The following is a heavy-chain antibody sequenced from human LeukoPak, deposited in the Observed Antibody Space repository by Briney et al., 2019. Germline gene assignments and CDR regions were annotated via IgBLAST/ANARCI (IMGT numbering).Heavy chain of an antibody. CDR1: GGSISSYY. CDR3: ARHRDSRYCSGGSCYLSWFDP. Sequence: PSETLSLTCTVSGGSISSYYWSWIRQPPGKGLEWIGYIYYSGSTNYNPPLKSRVTISVDTSKNQFSLKLSSVTAADTAVYYCARHRDSRYCSGGSCYLSWFDPWGQGTLVTVSS. J-gene: IGHJ5*02. V-gene: IGHV4-59*08. D-gene: IGHD2-15*01. CDR2: IYYSGST.